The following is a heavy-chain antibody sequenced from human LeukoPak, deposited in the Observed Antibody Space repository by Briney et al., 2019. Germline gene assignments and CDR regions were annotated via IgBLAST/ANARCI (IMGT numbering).Heavy chain of an antibody. V-gene: IGHV3-11*04. D-gene: IGHD6-13*01. Sequence: GGSLRLSCAASGFTFSDYYMSWIRQAPGKGLEWVSYISSSGSMISHADSVGRFTISRDNAKNSLYLQMNSLRAEDTAVYYCARRPYSSSWYYFDYWGQGTLVTVSS. CDR1: GFTFSDYY. CDR3: ARRPYSSSWYYFDY. J-gene: IGHJ4*02. CDR2: ISSSGSMI.